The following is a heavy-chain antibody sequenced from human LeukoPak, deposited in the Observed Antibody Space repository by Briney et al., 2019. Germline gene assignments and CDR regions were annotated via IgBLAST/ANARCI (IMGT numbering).Heavy chain of an antibody. V-gene: IGHV3-9*01. D-gene: IGHD1-1*01. Sequence: GGSLRLSCAASGFTFDDYAMHWVRHAPGKGLEWVSGISWNSGSIGYADSVKGRFTISRDNSKNTLYLQMNSLRAEDTAVYYCARGTEYYYYGMDVWGQGTTVTVSS. CDR2: ISWNSGSI. CDR3: ARGTEYYYYGMDV. CDR1: GFTFDDYA. J-gene: IGHJ6*02.